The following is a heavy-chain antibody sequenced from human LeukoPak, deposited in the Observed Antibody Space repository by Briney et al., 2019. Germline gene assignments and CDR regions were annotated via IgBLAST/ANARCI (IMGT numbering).Heavy chain of an antibody. Sequence: GGSLRLSCAASGFTFSTYWMHWVRQAPGKGLVWVSRINRDGSSTSYADSVKGRFTISRDNAKNTLYLQMNSLRAEDTAVYYCARDRETYYDILTGYYTLGDTFDIWGQGTMVTVSS. V-gene: IGHV3-74*01. CDR3: ARDRETYYDILTGYYTLGDTFDI. CDR1: GFTFSTYW. D-gene: IGHD3-9*01. J-gene: IGHJ3*02. CDR2: INRDGSST.